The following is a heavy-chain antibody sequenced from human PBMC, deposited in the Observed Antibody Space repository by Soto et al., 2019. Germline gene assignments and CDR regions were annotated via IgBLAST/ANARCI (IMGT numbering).Heavy chain of an antibody. Sequence: ASVKVSCKASGYTFTSYVISWVRQAPGQGLEWMGWISAYNGNTNYAQKLQGRVTMTTDTSTSTAYMELRSLRSDDTAVYDCARDQGSSWPRYYYGMDVWGQGTTVTVSS. CDR1: GYTFTSYV. D-gene: IGHD6-13*01. J-gene: IGHJ6*02. V-gene: IGHV1-18*04. CDR2: ISAYNGNT. CDR3: ARDQGSSWPRYYYGMDV.